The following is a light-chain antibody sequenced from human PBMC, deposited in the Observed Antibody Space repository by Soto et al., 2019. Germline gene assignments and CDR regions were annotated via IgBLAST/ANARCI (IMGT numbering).Light chain of an antibody. J-gene: IGKJ4*01. CDR2: DAS. Sequence: EIVLTQSPATLSLSPGERATLSCRASQSVSSYLAWYQQKPGQAPRLLIYDASSRDTGIPVRFSGSGSGTDFTLTISRLEPEDFAVYYCQQRSTPLTFGGGTKVEIK. V-gene: IGKV3-11*01. CDR3: QQRSTPLT. CDR1: QSVSSY.